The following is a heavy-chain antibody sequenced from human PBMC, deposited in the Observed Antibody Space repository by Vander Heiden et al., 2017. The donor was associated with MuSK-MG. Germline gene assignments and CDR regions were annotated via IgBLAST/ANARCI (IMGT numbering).Heavy chain of an antibody. J-gene: IGHJ5*02. Sequence: QVQLVQSGAEVKEPGSSVRVSCTASGGNFRDHAITWVRQAPGQGLQWLGGIVPRFGTRNYAQKYQGRLTFSADEAATTAYMDLTSLTFEDTALYFCAKASSGDFIWFDPWGQGTLVTVSP. CDR1: GGNFRDHA. CDR2: IVPRFGTR. D-gene: IGHD2-15*01. V-gene: IGHV1-69*01. CDR3: AKASSGDFIWFDP.